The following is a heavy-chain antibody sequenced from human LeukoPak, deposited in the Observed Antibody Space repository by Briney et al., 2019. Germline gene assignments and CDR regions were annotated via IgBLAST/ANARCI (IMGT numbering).Heavy chain of an antibody. Sequence: PSETLSLTCAVSGGSISRSNWWSWVRQPPGKGLEWIAEIYHSGSINYNPSLRSRVTISVDTSKNHFSLKLRSVTAADTAVYYCARVADWGLDCYPFDYWGQGTLVTVSS. CDR2: IYHSGSI. CDR3: ARVADWGLDCYPFDY. V-gene: IGHV4-4*02. J-gene: IGHJ4*02. D-gene: IGHD2-21*02. CDR1: GGSISRSNW.